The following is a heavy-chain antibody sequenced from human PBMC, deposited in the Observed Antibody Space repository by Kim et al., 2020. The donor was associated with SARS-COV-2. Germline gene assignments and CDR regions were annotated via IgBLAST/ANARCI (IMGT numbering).Heavy chain of an antibody. CDR2: INTNTGNP. Sequence: ASVKVSCKASGYTFTSYAMNWVRQAPGQGLEWMGWINTNTGNPTYAQGFTGRFVFSLDTSVSTAYLQISSLKAEDTAVYYCAREGGGYDLTSSGCFDYWGQGTLVTVSS. J-gene: IGHJ4*02. CDR1: GYTFTSYA. CDR3: AREGGGYDLTSSGCFDY. D-gene: IGHD5-12*01. V-gene: IGHV7-4-1*02.